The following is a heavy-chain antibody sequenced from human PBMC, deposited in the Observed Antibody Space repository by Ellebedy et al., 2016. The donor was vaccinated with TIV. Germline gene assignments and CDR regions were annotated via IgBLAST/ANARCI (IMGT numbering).Heavy chain of an antibody. J-gene: IGHJ3*01. CDR3: AKGTGTTNYRDHRFDF. Sequence: GGSLRLXXAASGFTFDDYAMHWVRRAPGKGLEWVSGISWNSVTIQYADSVKGRFTISRDNAQGSLYLQMNSLRTEDTAVYFCAKGTGTTNYRDHRFDFWGRGTMVTVSS. V-gene: IGHV3-9*01. CDR1: GFTFDDYA. D-gene: IGHD1-7*01. CDR2: ISWNSVTI.